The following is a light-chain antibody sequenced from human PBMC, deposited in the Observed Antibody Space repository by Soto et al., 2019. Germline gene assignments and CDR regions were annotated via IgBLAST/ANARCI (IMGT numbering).Light chain of an antibody. CDR1: SSNIGAGYA. CDR3: QSYDRSLSGVA. V-gene: IGLV1-40*01. CDR2: GNS. Sequence: QSVLTQPPSVSGAPGQRVTISCTGSSSNIGAGYAVHWYQQLPGTAPKLLISGNSNRPSGVPDRFSGSRSGTSASLAITGLQAEDEADYYCQSYDRSLSGVAFGGGTKVTVL. J-gene: IGLJ2*01.